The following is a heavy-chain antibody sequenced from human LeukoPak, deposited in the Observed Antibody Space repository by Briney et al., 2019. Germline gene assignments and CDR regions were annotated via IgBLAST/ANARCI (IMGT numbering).Heavy chain of an antibody. J-gene: IGHJ4*02. CDR1: GYTFTSYG. Sequence: AASVKVSCKASGYTFTSYGISWERQAPGQGLEWMGWISAYNGNTNYAQKLQGRVTMTTDTSTSTAYMELRSLRSDDTAVYYCARDRSYTAMVKYYFDYWGQGTLVTVSS. CDR2: ISAYNGNT. V-gene: IGHV1-18*01. CDR3: ARDRSYTAMVKYYFDY. D-gene: IGHD5-18*01.